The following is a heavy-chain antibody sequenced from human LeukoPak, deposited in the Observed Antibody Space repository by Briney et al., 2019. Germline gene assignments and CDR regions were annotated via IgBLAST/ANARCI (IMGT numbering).Heavy chain of an antibody. CDR3: AKEVKDTGYYHLDN. V-gene: IGHV3-23*01. D-gene: IGHD3-3*01. CDR2: ISGSGGST. J-gene: IGHJ4*02. Sequence: QTGGSLRLSCAASGFTFSSYGMHWVRQAPGKGLEWVSAISGSGGSTYYADSVKGRFTISRDNSKNTLYLQMNRLRDEDTALFYCAKEVKDTGYYHLDNWGQGTLVTVSS. CDR1: GFTFSSYG.